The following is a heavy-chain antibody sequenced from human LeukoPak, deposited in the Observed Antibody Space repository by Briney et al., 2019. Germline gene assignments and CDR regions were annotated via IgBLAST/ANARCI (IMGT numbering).Heavy chain of an antibody. J-gene: IGHJ5*02. CDR2: ISSSSSYI. Sequence: TGGSLRLSCAASGFTFSSYSMNWVRQALGKGLEWVSSISSSSSYIYYADSVKGRFTISRDNAKNSLYLQMNSLRAEDTAVYYCARVLVYYDSSGYHNWFDPWGQGTLVTVSS. CDR1: GFTFSSYS. V-gene: IGHV3-21*01. D-gene: IGHD3-22*01. CDR3: ARVLVYYDSSGYHNWFDP.